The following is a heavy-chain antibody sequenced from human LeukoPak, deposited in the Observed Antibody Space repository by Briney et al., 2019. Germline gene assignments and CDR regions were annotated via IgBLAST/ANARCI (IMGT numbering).Heavy chain of an antibody. V-gene: IGHV1-69*06. CDR2: ITPIFGTT. CDR1: GGTFRNSI. Sequence: ASVKVSCKASGGTFRNSIITWVRQAPGHGLEWMGGITPIFGTTSYTQRLQGRVTITADKSTTTAYMELTGLRSEDTAVYYCARGTYSAYDLGSYMDVWGKGTTVIVSS. D-gene: IGHD5-12*01. CDR3: ARGTYSAYDLGSYMDV. J-gene: IGHJ6*03.